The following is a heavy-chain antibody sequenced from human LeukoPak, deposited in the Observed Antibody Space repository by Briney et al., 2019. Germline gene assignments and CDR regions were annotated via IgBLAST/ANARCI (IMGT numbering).Heavy chain of an antibody. CDR2: ISYDGSNK. D-gene: IGHD2-2*01. CDR1: GFTFSSYA. CDR3: ARLGPYAHNTFDI. V-gene: IGHV3-30-3*01. Sequence: GGSLRLSCAASGFTFSSYAMHWVRQAPGKGLEWVAVISYDGSNKYYADSVEGRFTISRDNSKNTLYLQMNSLRAEDTAVYHCARLGPYAHNTFDIWGLGTMVTVSS. J-gene: IGHJ3*02.